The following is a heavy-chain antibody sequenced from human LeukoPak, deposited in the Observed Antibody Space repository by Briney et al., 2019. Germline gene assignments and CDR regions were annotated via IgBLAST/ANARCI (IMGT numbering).Heavy chain of an antibody. Sequence: SETLSLTCAVSDGSIGGYYWSWIRQPPGKGLEWMGFIYYTGSTNYNPSLKGRVTISVDTSKNQFSLKLSSVTAADTAVYYCARGQGWFDPWGQGTLVTVSS. CDR3: ARGQGWFDP. CDR2: IYYTGST. CDR1: DGSIGGYY. J-gene: IGHJ5*02. V-gene: IGHV4-59*12.